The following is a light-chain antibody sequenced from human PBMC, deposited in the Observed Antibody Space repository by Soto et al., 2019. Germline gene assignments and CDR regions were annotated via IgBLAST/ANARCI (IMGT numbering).Light chain of an antibody. J-gene: IGKJ4*01. CDR1: QDIKNY. CDR2: DAF. V-gene: IGKV1-33*01. Sequence: DIQMTQSPSSLSAFVGDSITITCQASQDIKNYFNWYQHKPGKAPKLLIYDAFKSDTGVPSRFSGSGSGTDFTFTISSLQPEDIATYFCQQYDSLPPTFGGGTRVDI. CDR3: QQYDSLPPT.